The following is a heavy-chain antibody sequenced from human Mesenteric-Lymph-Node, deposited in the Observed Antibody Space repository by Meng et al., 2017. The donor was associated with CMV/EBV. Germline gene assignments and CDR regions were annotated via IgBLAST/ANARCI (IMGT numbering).Heavy chain of an antibody. CDR2: VNPNSGAT. CDR3: AKGAADPTLIDL. V-gene: IGHV1-2*02. D-gene: IGHD6-25*01. CDR1: GYAFTAYY. J-gene: IGHJ5*02. Sequence: ASVKVSCKASGYAFTAYYLHWVRQAPGQGLEWMGRVNPNSGATDFPQKFQGRVTMTRDTSITTAYMELSSLTSDDTAVYYCAKGAADPTLIDLWGQGTLVTVSS.